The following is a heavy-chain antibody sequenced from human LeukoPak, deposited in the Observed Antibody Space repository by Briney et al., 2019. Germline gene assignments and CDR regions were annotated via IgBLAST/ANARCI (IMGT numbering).Heavy chain of an antibody. D-gene: IGHD3-22*01. CDR2: IIPIFGTA. V-gene: IGHV1-69*05. J-gene: IGHJ5*02. CDR3: ARDSHYYDKVWFDP. Sequence: ASVRVSCKASGCTFSSYAISWVRQAPGQGLEWMGGIIPIFGTANYAQKFQGRVTITTDESTSTAYMELSSLRSEDTAVYYCARDSHYYDKVWFDPWGQGTLVTVSS. CDR1: GCTFSSYA.